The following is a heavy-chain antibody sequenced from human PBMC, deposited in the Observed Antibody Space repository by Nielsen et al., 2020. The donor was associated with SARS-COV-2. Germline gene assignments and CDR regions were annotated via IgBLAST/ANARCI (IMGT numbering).Heavy chain of an antibody. CDR3: ARVKKQLPYSSGSGDY. J-gene: IGHJ4*02. V-gene: IGHV3-30*03. CDR1: GFTFSSYG. CDR2: ISYDGSNK. Sequence: GESLKISCAASGFTFSSYGMHWVRQAPGKGLEWVAVISYDGSNKYYADSVKGRFTISRDNSKNTLYLQMNSLRAEDTAVYYCARVKKQLPYSSGSGDYWGQGTLVTVSS. D-gene: IGHD6-19*01.